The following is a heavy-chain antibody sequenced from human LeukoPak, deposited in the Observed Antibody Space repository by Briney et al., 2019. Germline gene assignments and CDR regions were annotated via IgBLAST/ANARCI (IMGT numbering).Heavy chain of an antibody. CDR1: GGSISSGGYY. CDR3: ARGAGENGDRLDY. CDR2: IYYSGST. V-gene: IGHV4-31*03. D-gene: IGHD4-17*01. Sequence: PSETLSLTCTVSGGSISSGGYYWSWLRQHPGKGLEWIGYIYYSGSTYYNPSLKSRVTISVDTSKNQFSLKLSSVTAADTAVYYCARGAGENGDRLDYWGQGTLVTVSS. J-gene: IGHJ4*02.